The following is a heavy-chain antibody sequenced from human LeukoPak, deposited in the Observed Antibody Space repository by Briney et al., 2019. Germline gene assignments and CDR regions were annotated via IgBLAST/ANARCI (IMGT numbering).Heavy chain of an antibody. CDR3: ATEGIVATIKGYYYYGMDV. D-gene: IGHD5-12*01. Sequence: ASVKVSCKVSGYTLTELSMHWVRQAPGKGLEWMGGFDPKDGETIYAQKFQGRVTMTEDTSTDTAYMELSSLRSEDTAVYYCATEGIVATIKGYYYYGMDVWGQGTTVTVSS. CDR2: FDPKDGET. CDR1: GYTLTELS. V-gene: IGHV1-24*01. J-gene: IGHJ6*02.